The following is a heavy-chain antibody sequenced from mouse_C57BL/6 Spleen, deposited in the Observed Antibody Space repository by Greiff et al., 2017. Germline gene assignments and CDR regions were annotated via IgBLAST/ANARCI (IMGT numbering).Heavy chain of an antibody. V-gene: IGHV3-6*01. CDR1: GYSITSGYY. D-gene: IGHD3-3*01. CDR3: ARGGQEYFDV. CDR2: ISYDGSN. J-gene: IGHJ1*03. Sequence: EVKLQESGPGLVKPSQSLSLTCSVTGYSITSGYYWNWIRQFPGNKLEWMGYISYDGSNNYNPSLKNRISITRDTSKNQFFLKLNSVTTEDTATYYCARGGQEYFDVWGTGTTVTVSS.